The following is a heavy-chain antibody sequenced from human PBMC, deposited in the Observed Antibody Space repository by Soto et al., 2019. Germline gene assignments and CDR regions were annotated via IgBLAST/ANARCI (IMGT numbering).Heavy chain of an antibody. CDR2: IYNNGGT. CDR1: GGSVNGGSYY. CDR3: ARVRGYYGSGNKSFVFDS. V-gene: IGHV4-61*03. Sequence: QVHLQESGPGLVKPSETLSLTCIVSGGSVNGGSYYWSWVRQTPGNHLQWIGVIYNNGGTFFSTSLVGRLSMSMDRARNHFSLRLKSVPAAGSANYFCARVRGYYGSGNKSFVFDSWGQG. J-gene: IGHJ4*02. D-gene: IGHD3-10*01.